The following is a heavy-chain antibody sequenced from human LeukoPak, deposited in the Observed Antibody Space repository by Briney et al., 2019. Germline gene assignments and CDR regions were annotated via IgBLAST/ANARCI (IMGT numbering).Heavy chain of an antibody. D-gene: IGHD3-3*01. CDR1: GGSISSSSYY. J-gene: IGHJ4*02. CDR3: ARHSDELTIFGVIIPFDY. CDR2: IYYSGST. Sequence: SETPSLTCTVSGGSISSSSYYWGWIRQPPGKGLEWIGSIYYSGSTYYNPSLKSRVTISVDTSKNQFSLKLSSVTAADTAVYYCARHSDELTIFGVIIPFDYWGQGTLVTVSS. V-gene: IGHV4-39*01.